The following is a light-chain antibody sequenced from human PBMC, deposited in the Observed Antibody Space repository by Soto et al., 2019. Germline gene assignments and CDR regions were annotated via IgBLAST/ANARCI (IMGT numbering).Light chain of an antibody. V-gene: IGLV1-47*02. CDR2: SNN. Sequence: QSVLTQPPSASGTPGQTVTISCSGSSSNIGSNYVYWYQHLPGTAPKLLIYSNNQRPSGVPDRFSGSKSGTSASLAISGLRSEDEADYYCATWDDSLSGQVFGGGTKLTAL. CDR3: ATWDDSLSGQV. CDR1: SSNIGSNY. J-gene: IGLJ2*01.